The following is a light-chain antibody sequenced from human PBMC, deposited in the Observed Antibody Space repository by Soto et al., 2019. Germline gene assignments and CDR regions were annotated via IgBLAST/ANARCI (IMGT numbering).Light chain of an antibody. Sequence: IVLTQSPGTLAFSPGERSTLSCRASGSVSSSHLAWYQHKPGQAPRLLIYAASSRATGSPDRFSGGGSGTDFTLTISRLEPEDFAVYYCQQYGYSPITFGQGTRLEIK. CDR2: AAS. CDR3: QQYGYSPIT. J-gene: IGKJ5*01. CDR1: GSVSSSH. V-gene: IGKV3-20*01.